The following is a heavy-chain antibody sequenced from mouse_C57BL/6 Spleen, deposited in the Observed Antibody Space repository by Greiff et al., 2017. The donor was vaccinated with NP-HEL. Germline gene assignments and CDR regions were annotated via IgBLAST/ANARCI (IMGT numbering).Heavy chain of an antibody. CDR1: GFTFSSYA. CDR2: ISDGGSYT. Sequence: EVQGVESGGGLVKPGGSLKLSCAASGFTFSSYAMSWVRQTPEKRLEWVATISDGGSYTYYPDNVKGRFTISRDNAKNNLYLQMSHLKSEDTAMYYCARDGDSSGYWFAYWGQGTLVTVSA. D-gene: IGHD3-2*02. V-gene: IGHV5-4*01. CDR3: ARDGDSSGYWFAY. J-gene: IGHJ3*01.